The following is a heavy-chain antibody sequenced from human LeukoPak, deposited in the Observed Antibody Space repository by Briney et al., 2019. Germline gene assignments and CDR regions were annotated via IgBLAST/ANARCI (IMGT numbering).Heavy chain of an antibody. CDR1: GGSISGSSYY. J-gene: IGHJ4*02. V-gene: IGHV4-39*02. CDR2: IYNSGTT. Sequence: SETLSVTCTVSGGSISGSSYYWGWIRQPPGEGLGWMGSIYNSGTTYYNPSLKSRVTISVDTSKNHFSLQLSSVTAADTAVYYCATYCSSTSCYRRAYDSWGQGTLVTVSS. D-gene: IGHD2-2*01. CDR3: ATYCSSTSCYRRAYDS.